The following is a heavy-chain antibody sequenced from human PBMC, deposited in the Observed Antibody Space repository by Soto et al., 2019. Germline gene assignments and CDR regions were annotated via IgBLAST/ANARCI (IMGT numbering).Heavy chain of an antibody. CDR3: ARIAAAGTYAYYYYGMDV. Sequence: QVQLVQSGAEVKKPGSSVKVSCTASGGTFSSYAISWVRQAPGQGLEWMGGIIPIFGTANYAQKFQGRVTITADESTSTAYMELSSLRSEDTAVYYCARIAAAGTYAYYYYGMDVWGQGTTVTVSS. CDR1: GGTFSSYA. D-gene: IGHD6-13*01. V-gene: IGHV1-69*01. CDR2: IIPIFGTA. J-gene: IGHJ6*02.